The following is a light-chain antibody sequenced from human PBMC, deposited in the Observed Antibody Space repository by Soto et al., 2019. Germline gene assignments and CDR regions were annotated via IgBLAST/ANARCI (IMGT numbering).Light chain of an antibody. J-gene: IGKJ1*01. CDR1: QSVSSSY. Sequence: EIVLPPSLGTLSLSPGERAPLSCRASQSVSSSYLAWYQQKPGQAPRLLIYGAPSRATGIPDRFGGSGSGTDFTLTISRMEPEDFAVYYCKQRSNWPRTCGQGTKGDIK. CDR2: GAP. V-gene: IGKV3D-20*02. CDR3: KQRSNWPRT.